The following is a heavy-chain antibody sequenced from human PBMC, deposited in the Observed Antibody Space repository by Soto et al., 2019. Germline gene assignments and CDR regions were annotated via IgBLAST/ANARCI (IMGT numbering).Heavy chain of an antibody. CDR3: AKDGNPIPYLTGYYRLGWFDP. V-gene: IGHV3-23*01. J-gene: IGHJ5*02. Sequence: EVQLLESGGGLVQPGGSLRLSCAASGFTFSSCALSWVRQAPGKGLERVSAASGTGGSTYYAESVKGRFTLSRDISNNALYLQMNSVRAEDTAVYYCAKDGNPIPYLTGYYRLGWFDPWGQGTLVTVSS. CDR2: ASGTGGST. CDR1: GFTFSSCA. D-gene: IGHD3-9*01.